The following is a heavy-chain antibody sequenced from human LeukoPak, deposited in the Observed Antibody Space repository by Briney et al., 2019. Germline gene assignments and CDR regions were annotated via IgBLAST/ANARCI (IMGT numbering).Heavy chain of an antibody. V-gene: IGHV3-23*01. CDR2: ISGSGGST. CDR3: AKGAGYDFWSGFRHGVMREWWAFDI. J-gene: IGHJ3*02. D-gene: IGHD3-3*01. Sequence: PGGSLRLSCAASGFTFSSYAMSWVRQAPGKGLEWVSAISGSGGSTYYADSVKGRFTISRDNSKNTLYLQMNSLRAEDTAVYYCAKGAGYDFWSGFRHGVMREWWAFDIWGQGTMVTVSS. CDR1: GFTFSSYA.